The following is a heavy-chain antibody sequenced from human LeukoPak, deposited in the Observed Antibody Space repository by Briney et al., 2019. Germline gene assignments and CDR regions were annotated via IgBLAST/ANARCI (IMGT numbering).Heavy chain of an antibody. CDR1: GFTFSSYR. CDR3: AGGRDVYRY. CDR2: IKQDGSEK. Sequence: GGSLRLSCAASGFTFSSYRMTWARQAPGKGLEWVANIKQDGSEKYYVDSVKGRFTISRDNAKNSLYLQMNSLRAEDTAVYYCAGGRDVYRYWGQGTLVTVSS. D-gene: IGHD5-24*01. V-gene: IGHV3-7*01. J-gene: IGHJ4*02.